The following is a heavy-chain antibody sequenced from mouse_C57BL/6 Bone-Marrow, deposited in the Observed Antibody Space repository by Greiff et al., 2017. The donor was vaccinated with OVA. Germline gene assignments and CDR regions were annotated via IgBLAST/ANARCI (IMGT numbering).Heavy chain of an antibody. D-gene: IGHD3-2*02. CDR1: GYTFTSYW. V-gene: IGHV1-64*01. CDR2: IHPNSGST. Sequence: QVQLQQPGAELVKPGASVKLSCKASGYTFTSYWMHWVKQRPGQGLEWIGMIHPNSGSTNYNEKFKSKATLTVDKSSSTAYMQLSSLTSEDSAVYYGARQDSSGYVGFDYWGQGTLVTVSA. CDR3: ARQDSSGYVGFDY. J-gene: IGHJ3*01.